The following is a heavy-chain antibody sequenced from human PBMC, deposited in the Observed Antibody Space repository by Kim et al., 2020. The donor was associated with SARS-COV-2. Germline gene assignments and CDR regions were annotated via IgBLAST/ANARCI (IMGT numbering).Heavy chain of an antibody. J-gene: IGHJ6*02. D-gene: IGHD3-10*01. CDR1: GGSISSYY. V-gene: IGHV4-59*01. CDR3: ARDRLSSGSGSYYMSYYYGMDV. CDR2: IYYSGST. Sequence: SETLSLTCTVSGGSISSYYWSWIRQPPGKGLEWIGYIYYSGSTNYNPSLKSRVTISVDTSKNQFSLKLSSVTAADTAVYYCARDRLSSGSGSYYMSYYYGMDVWGQGTTVTVSS.